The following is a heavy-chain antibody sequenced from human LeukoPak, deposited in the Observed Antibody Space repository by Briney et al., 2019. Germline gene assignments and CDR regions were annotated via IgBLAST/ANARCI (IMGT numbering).Heavy chain of an antibody. V-gene: IGHV3-23*01. CDR2: ITKYDGRL. CDR3: AKDHSADGWPTFEY. CDR1: GFGVRTFA. D-gene: IGHD5-24*01. Sequence: GGSLRLSCAVSGFGVRTFAMSWVRQAPGKGLEWLASITKYDGRLYYADSVRGRFTISRDTSQNELYLQMNSLRVDDSAIYYCAKDHSADGWPTFEYWGRGTLVTVSS. J-gene: IGHJ4*02.